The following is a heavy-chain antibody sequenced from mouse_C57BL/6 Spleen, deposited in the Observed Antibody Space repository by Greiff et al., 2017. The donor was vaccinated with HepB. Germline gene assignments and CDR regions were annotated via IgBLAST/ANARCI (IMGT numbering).Heavy chain of an antibody. CDR3: ARGDYGGAMDY. V-gene: IGHV5-4*03. Sequence: EVKLVESGGGLVKPGGSLKLSCAASGFTFSSYAMSWVRQTPEKRLEWVATISDGGSYTYYPDNVKGRFTISRDNAKNNLDLQMSHLKYEESAMYYCARGDYGGAMDYWGQGTSVTVSS. J-gene: IGHJ4*01. CDR1: GFTFSSYA. D-gene: IGHD1-1*01. CDR2: ISDGGSYT.